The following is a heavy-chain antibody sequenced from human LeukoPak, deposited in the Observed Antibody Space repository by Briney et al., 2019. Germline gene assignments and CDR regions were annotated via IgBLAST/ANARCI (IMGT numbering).Heavy chain of an antibody. Sequence: GGSLRLSCAASGFTFSSYSMNWVRQAPGKGLEWVSSISSSSSYIYYADSVKGRFTISRDNAKNSLYLQMNSLRAEDTAVYYCARDRSAAHYDFWSGPPLGVEFDYWGQGTLVTVSS. V-gene: IGHV3-21*01. CDR3: ARDRSAAHYDFWSGPPLGVEFDY. CDR1: GFTFSSYS. CDR2: ISSSSSYI. J-gene: IGHJ4*02. D-gene: IGHD3-3*01.